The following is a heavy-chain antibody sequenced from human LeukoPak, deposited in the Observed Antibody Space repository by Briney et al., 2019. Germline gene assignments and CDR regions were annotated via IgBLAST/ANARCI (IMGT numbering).Heavy chain of an antibody. D-gene: IGHD4-17*01. CDR2: IYSGGST. J-gene: IGHJ4*02. CDR3: AREDGDYVFDY. Sequence: GGFLRLSCTASGFTVSSNYMSWVRQAPGKGLEWVSVIYSGGSTYYADSVKGRFTISRDNSKNTLYLQMNSLRAEDTAVYYCAREDGDYVFDYWGQGTLVTVSS. V-gene: IGHV3-66*01. CDR1: GFTVSSNY.